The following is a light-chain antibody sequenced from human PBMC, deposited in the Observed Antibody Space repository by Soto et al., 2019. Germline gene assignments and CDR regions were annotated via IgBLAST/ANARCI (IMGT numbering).Light chain of an antibody. Sequence: QSVLTQPPSVSGAPGQRVTISCTGSSPNIGAGYDVHWYQQLPGTAPKLLIYDNNNRPSGVPDRFSGSKSGTSASLAITGLRAEDEADYYCQSYDSSLSGWIFGGGTKLTVL. CDR2: DNN. CDR1: SPNIGAGYD. V-gene: IGLV1-40*01. J-gene: IGLJ2*01. CDR3: QSYDSSLSGWI.